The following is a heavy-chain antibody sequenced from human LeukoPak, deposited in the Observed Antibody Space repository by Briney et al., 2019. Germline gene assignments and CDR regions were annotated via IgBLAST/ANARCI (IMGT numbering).Heavy chain of an antibody. V-gene: IGHV3-21*01. D-gene: IGHD3-10*01. J-gene: IGHJ4*02. CDR2: ISSSSIYI. CDR1: GFRFSSYI. CDR3: ASPNYYGSGSYFNY. Sequence: PGGSLRLSCAASGFRFSSYIMNWVRQAPGRGLEWVSSISSSSIYIYYADSLKGRFTVSRDNAKNSLYLQMNSLRAEDTAVYYCASPNYYGSGSYFNYWGQGTLVTVSS.